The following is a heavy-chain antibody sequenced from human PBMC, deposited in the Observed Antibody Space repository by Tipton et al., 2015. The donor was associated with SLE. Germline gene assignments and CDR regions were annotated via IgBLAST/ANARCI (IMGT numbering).Heavy chain of an antibody. CDR2: INPNSGGT. CDR3: ARGGGPPFYMDV. V-gene: IGHV1-2*06. J-gene: IGHJ6*03. Sequence: QSGPEVKKPGASMKVSCKASGFTFTDYYLHWVRQAPGQGLEWMGRINPNSGGTNYAQKFQGRVTMTRDTSISTAYMELSRLRSDDTAVYYCARGGGPPFYMDVWGKGTTVTVSS. CDR1: GFTFTDYY.